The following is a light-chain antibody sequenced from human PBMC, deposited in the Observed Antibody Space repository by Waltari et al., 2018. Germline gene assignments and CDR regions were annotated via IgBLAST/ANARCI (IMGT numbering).Light chain of an antibody. Sequence: DIQMTQSPSTLSASVGDRVTITCRASQSIGDWMAWYQQEPGKAPKLLIYRASTLQSGVPSRFSGSGSGTEFTLTIRSLQPDDFGSYYCQYYYLYSRGFGQGTKVEIK. V-gene: IGKV1-5*03. CDR3: QYYYLYSRG. CDR1: QSIGDW. J-gene: IGKJ2*03. CDR2: RAS.